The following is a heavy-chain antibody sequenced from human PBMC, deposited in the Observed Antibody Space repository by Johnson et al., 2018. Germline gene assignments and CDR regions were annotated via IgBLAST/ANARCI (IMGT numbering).Heavy chain of an antibody. CDR1: GFTFSNYW. CDR3: ASRYYDSSGYFAYFQH. Sequence: VQLVQSGGGLVQPGGSLRLSCAASGFTFSNYWMSWVRQAPGKGLEWVANITQDGSEKYYVASVKGRSTISRDNAKNSLYLQMNTLRAEDTAVYYGASRYYDSSGYFAYFQHWGQGTLVTVSS. J-gene: IGHJ1*01. V-gene: IGHV3-7*01. CDR2: ITQDGSEK. D-gene: IGHD3-22*01.